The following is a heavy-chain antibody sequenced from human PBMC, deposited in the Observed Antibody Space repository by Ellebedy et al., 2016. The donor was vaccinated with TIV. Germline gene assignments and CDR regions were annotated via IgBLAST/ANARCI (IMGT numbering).Heavy chain of an antibody. Sequence: GESLKISCKGSGYRFTSYWIGWVRQMPGKGLEWLGIIWPGDSDTKYSPSFEGQVTISADKSISTAYLQWSSLKASDTAMYYCARQPHYYDSSGYYRGYFDYWGQGTLVTVSS. V-gene: IGHV5-51*01. CDR3: ARQPHYYDSSGYYRGYFDY. J-gene: IGHJ4*02. D-gene: IGHD3-22*01. CDR1: GYRFTSYW. CDR2: IWPGDSDT.